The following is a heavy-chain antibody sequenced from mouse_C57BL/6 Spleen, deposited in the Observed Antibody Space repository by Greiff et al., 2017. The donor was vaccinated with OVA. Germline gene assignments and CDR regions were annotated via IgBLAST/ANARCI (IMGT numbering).Heavy chain of an antibody. D-gene: IGHD1-1*01. J-gene: IGHJ4*01. V-gene: IGHV1-55*01. CDR3: ARPFYYGSSYGAMDY. CDR2: IYPGSGST. Sequence: QVQLQQSGAELVKPGASVKMSCKASGYTFTSYWITWVKQRPGQGLEWIGDIYPGSGSTNYNEKFKSKATLTVDTSSSTAYMQLSSLTSEDSAVYYCARPFYYGSSYGAMDYWGQGTSVTVSS. CDR1: GYTFTSYW.